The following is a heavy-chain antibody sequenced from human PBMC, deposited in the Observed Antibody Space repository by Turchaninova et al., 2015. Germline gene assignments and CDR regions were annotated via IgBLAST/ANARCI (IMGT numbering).Heavy chain of an antibody. CDR3: ARHNFDI. CDR2: TSAYNGNT. D-gene: IGHD2-21*01. Sequence: QVQLLQSGAEVKKPGASVKVSCKTSVYTFAAYGINWVRQAPGQGLEWMGWTSAYNGNTDYAQNLQGRVTMTTDTSANTAYMELRSLRSDDTAVYYCARHNFDIWGQGTVVAVSS. J-gene: IGHJ3*02. V-gene: IGHV1-18*01. CDR1: VYTFAAYG.